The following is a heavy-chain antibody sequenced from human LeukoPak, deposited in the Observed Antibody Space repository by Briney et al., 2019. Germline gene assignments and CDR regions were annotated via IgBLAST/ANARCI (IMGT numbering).Heavy chain of an antibody. D-gene: IGHD4-17*01. J-gene: IGHJ4*02. CDR1: GFMFSNYA. CDR2: ISGSGGST. V-gene: IGHV3-23*01. CDR3: AKCTTGNTHYPIDY. Sequence: GGSLRLSCAASGFMFSNYAMSWVRQAPGKGLEWVSAISGSGGSTYYADSVKGRFTISRDNSKNTLYLQMNSLRVEDTAAYYCAKCTTGNTHYPIDYWGQGTLVTVSS.